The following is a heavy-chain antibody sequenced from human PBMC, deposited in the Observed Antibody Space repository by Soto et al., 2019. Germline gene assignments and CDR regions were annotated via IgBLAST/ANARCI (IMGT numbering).Heavy chain of an antibody. CDR2: ISSSSGAV. D-gene: IGHD5-12*01. J-gene: IGHJ4*02. CDR3: ASSRAGATTSYFDS. Sequence: EVQLVESGGSLVQPGGSLRLSCEASGFTFSSYSMNWVRQAPGKGLEWVSYISSSSGAVYYADSVKGRFTISRDNAESSLYLQMNSLRAEDTAIYYCASSRAGATTSYFDSWGQGTLVTVSS. CDR1: GFTFSSYS. V-gene: IGHV3-48*01.